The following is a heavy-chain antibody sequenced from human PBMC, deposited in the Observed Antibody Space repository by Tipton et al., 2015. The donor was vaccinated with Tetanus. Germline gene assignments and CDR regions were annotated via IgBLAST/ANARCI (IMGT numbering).Heavy chain of an antibody. V-gene: IGHV4-30-2*01. CDR2: IYHSGST. J-gene: IGHJ6*02. CDR1: GGSISSGGYS. Sequence: TLSLTCAVSGGSISSGGYSWSWIRQPPGKGLEWIGYIYHSGSTYYNPSLKSRVTISVDRSKNQFSLKLSSVTAADTAVYYCARNMVRGVNRVWDGMDVWGQGTMVTVSS. D-gene: IGHD3-10*01. CDR3: ARNMVRGVNRVWDGMDV.